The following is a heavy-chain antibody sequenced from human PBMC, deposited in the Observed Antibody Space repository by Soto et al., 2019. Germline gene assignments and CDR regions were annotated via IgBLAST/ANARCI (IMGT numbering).Heavy chain of an antibody. CDR2: IIPIFGTA. J-gene: IGHJ6*02. V-gene: IGHV1-69*06. D-gene: IGHD6-13*01. Sequence: SVKVSCKACGCTFSSYAISWVRQAPGQGLEWMGGIIPIFGTANYAQKFQGRVTITADKSTSTAYMELSSLRSEDTAVYYCARDRRKQMGTPSSYGMDVWGQGTTVIVSS. CDR3: ARDRRKQMGTPSSYGMDV. CDR1: GCTFSSYA.